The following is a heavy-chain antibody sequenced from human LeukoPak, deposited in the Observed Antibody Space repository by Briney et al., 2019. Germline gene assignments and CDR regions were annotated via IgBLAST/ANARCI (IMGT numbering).Heavy chain of an antibody. Sequence: AGGSLRLSCAASGFTFSDYYMSWIRQAPGKGLEWVSYISSSGSTIYYADSVKGRFTISRDNAKNSLYLQMNSLRAEDTAVYYCARLYDFWSGYYYFDYWGQGTLVTVSS. CDR2: ISSSGSTI. CDR3: ARLYDFWSGYYYFDY. V-gene: IGHV3-11*04. J-gene: IGHJ4*02. D-gene: IGHD3-3*01. CDR1: GFTFSDYY.